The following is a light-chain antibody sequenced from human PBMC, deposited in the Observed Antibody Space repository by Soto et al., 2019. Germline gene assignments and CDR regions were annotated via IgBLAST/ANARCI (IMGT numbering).Light chain of an antibody. CDR2: AAS. CDR1: QSISSY. Sequence: DIQMTQSRSSLSASVGYRFNITCRASQSISSYLNWYQQKPGKAPKLLIYAASSLQSGVPSRFIGSGSGTNFTLTVSSLQPEDFATYYCQQSYSTPITFGQGTRLEIK. V-gene: IGKV1-39*01. CDR3: QQSYSTPIT. J-gene: IGKJ5*01.